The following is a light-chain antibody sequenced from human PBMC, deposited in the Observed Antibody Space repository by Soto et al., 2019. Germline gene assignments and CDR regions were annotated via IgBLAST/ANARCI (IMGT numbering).Light chain of an antibody. V-gene: IGLV2-23*02. J-gene: IGLJ1*01. CDR2: EVN. CDR1: SNDFGNYNL. Sequence: QSALTQPASVSGSPGQSITISCTGTSNDFGNYNLVSWYQQHTGKVPKLILFEVNKRPSGVSGRFSGSKSGSTASLTISGLQAEDEADYYCCSFTSSNTHVFGTGTKVTVL. CDR3: CSFTSSNTHV.